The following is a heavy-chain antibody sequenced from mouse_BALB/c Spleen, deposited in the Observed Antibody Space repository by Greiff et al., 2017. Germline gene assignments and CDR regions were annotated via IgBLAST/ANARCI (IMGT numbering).Heavy chain of an antibody. Sequence: EVQVVESGAELVKPGASVKLSCTASGFNIKDTYMHWVKQRPEQGLEWIGRIDPANGNTKYDPKFQGKATITADTSSNTAYLQLSSLTSEDTAVYYCALIYDGYAWFAYWGQGTLVTVSA. CDR1: GFNIKDTY. D-gene: IGHD2-3*01. V-gene: IGHV14-3*02. J-gene: IGHJ3*01. CDR3: ALIYDGYAWFAY. CDR2: IDPANGNT.